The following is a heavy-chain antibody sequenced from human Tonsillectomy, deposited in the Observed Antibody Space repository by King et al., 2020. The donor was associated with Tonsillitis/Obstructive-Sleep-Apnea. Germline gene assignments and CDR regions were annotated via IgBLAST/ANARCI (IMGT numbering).Heavy chain of an antibody. Sequence: VQLVESGGGLAQPGRSLRLSCTASGFTFGDFTANWLRLAPGKGLVRGGFIRTKAYGGTTEYAAPVKGRFTISRDDSKSISYMQMNRLKIEDTAVYYCMRGGGPTKGAFDIWGQGTMVTVSS. D-gene: IGHD5-12*01. CDR3: MRGGGPTKGAFDI. J-gene: IGHJ3*02. V-gene: IGHV3-49*03. CDR1: GFTFGDFT. CDR2: IRTKAYGGTT.